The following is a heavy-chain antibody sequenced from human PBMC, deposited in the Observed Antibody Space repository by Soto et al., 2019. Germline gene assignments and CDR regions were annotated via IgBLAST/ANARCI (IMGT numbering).Heavy chain of an antibody. Sequence: QVRLVQSGAEMKKPGASVKVSCQASGYTFRSYVISWVRQAPGQGLEWMGWISGNNENIKYEPKLQGRVTMTTDTSTSTAYMALRSLRSDDTAVYSCARPRVLVPTGYYYGLDVWGQGTKVTVSS. D-gene: IGHD2-8*02. V-gene: IGHV1-18*04. CDR1: GYTFRSYV. CDR3: ARPRVLVPTGYYYGLDV. CDR2: ISGNNENI. J-gene: IGHJ6*02.